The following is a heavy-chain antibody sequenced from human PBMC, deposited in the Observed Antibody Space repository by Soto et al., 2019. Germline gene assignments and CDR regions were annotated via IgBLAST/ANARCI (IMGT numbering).Heavy chain of an antibody. CDR1: GFTFSSYA. J-gene: IGHJ6*02. Sequence: EVQLLESGGGLVQPGGSLRLSCAASGFTFSSYAMSWVRQAPGKGLEWVSAISGSGGSTYYADSVKGRFTISRDNSKNTLYLQMNSLRAEDTAVYYCAKAPYSSGLWGTYYYYGMDVWGQGTTVTVSS. CDR2: ISGSGGST. V-gene: IGHV3-23*01. CDR3: AKAPYSSGLWGTYYYYGMDV. D-gene: IGHD6-19*01.